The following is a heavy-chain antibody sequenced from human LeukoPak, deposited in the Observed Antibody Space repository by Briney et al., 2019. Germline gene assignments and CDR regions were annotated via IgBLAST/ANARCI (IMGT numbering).Heavy chain of an antibody. CDR2: IYPGDSDT. Sequence: GESLKISWKGSGYSFTSYWIGWGRQMPGKVLEWVGIIYPGDSDTRYSPSFQGQVTISADKSISTAYLQWSSLKASDTAMYYCTRPSDYGGNHPFDIWGQGQWSPSLQ. V-gene: IGHV5-51*01. CDR3: TRPSDYGGNHPFDI. CDR1: GYSFTSYW. J-gene: IGHJ3*02. D-gene: IGHD4-23*01.